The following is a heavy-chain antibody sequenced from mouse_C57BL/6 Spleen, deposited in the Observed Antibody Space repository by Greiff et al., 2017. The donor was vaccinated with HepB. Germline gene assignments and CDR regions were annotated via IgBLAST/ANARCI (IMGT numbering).Heavy chain of an antibody. CDR3: ARGGIDSSGYGFAY. V-gene: IGHV1-80*01. CDR1: GYAFSSYW. Sequence: VQLQQSGAELVKPGASVKISCKASGYAFSSYWMNWVKQRPGKGLEWIGQIYPGDGDTNYNGKFKGKATLTADKSSSTAYMQLSSLTSEDSAVYFCARGGIDSSGYGFAYWGQGTLVTVSA. D-gene: IGHD3-2*02. J-gene: IGHJ3*01. CDR2: IYPGDGDT.